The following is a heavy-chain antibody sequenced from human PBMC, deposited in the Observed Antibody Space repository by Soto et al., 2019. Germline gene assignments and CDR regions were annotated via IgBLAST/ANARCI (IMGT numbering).Heavy chain of an antibody. CDR1: GVTFSSST. D-gene: IGHD2-2*01. Sequence: SVEVSWEARGVTFSSSTRRWPHQSPKQGLEWMGWTSADNGNTNSAQKLQGRVTMTTDTSTSTAYMELRSLRSDDTAVYYCARVIWASVVRPTANGRWFGTWGEGTLVTVFS. J-gene: IGHJ5*01. CDR3: ARVIWASVVRPTANGRWFGT. V-gene: IGHV1-18*01. CDR2: TSADNGNT.